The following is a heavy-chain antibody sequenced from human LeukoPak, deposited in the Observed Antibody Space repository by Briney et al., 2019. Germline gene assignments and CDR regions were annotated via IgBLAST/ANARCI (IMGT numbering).Heavy chain of an antibody. J-gene: IGHJ4*02. D-gene: IGHD3-10*01. CDR3: ARDGLGYYASGSPQNYFDY. CDR2: ISYDESNK. CDR1: GFTFSSYA. V-gene: IGHV3-30*04. Sequence: GRSLRLSCAASGFTFSSYAMHWVRQAPGKGLDWVAVISYDESNKYYADSVKGRFTISRDNSKNTLYLQMNSLRAEDTAVYYCARDGLGYYASGSPQNYFDYWGQGTLVTVSP.